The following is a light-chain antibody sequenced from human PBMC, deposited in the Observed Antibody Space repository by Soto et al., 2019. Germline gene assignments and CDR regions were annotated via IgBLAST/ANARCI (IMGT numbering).Light chain of an antibody. CDR3: CSYAGSYTGV. V-gene: IGLV2-11*01. CDR1: SIDVSGYNY. J-gene: IGLJ2*01. Sequence: QSALTQPRSVSGSPGQSVTISCTGTSIDVSGYNYVSWYQQHPGKAPKLMIYDVSKRPSGVPDRFSGSKSGNTASLTISGLQAEDEADYYCCSYAGSYTGVFGGGTKPTVL. CDR2: DVS.